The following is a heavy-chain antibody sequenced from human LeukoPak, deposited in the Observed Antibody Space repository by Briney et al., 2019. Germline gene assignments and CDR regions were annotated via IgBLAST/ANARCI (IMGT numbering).Heavy chain of an antibody. J-gene: IGHJ4*02. CDR3: AKDYRTFGLLDS. Sequence: GGSLRLSCAASGFTFSSYGMHWVRQAPGKGLEWVAVIWYDGSNKYYADSVKGRFTISRDNSKNTLYLQMNSLRAEDTGVYYCAKDYRTFGLLDSWGQGALVTVSS. D-gene: IGHD3-10*01. CDR1: GFTFSSYG. CDR2: IWYDGSNK. V-gene: IGHV3-33*06.